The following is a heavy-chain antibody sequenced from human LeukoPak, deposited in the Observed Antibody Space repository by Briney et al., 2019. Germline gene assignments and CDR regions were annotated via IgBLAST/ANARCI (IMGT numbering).Heavy chain of an antibody. V-gene: IGHV4-30-2*01. D-gene: IGHD3-10*01. CDR2: IYHSGST. CDR3: ARSDYGSGSWYFQH. CDR1: GVSISSGGYS. J-gene: IGHJ1*01. Sequence: SETLSLTCAVSGVSISSGGYSWSWIRQPPGKGLEWIGYIYHSGSTYYHPSLKSRVTISVDRSKNQFSLKLSSVTAADTAVYYCARSDYGSGSWYFQHWGQGTLVTVSS.